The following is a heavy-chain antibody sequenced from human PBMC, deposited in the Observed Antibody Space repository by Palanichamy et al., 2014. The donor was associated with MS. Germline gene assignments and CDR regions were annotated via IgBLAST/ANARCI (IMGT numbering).Heavy chain of an antibody. D-gene: IGHD4-11*01. CDR1: GFTFSSFG. Sequence: QVQLVESGGGVVQPGRSLRLSCAASGFTFSSFGMHWVRQAPGKGLEWVAVISYDGSNKYYADSVKGRFTISRDNSKNTLYLQMNSLRAGDTAVYCCAREMYSNYFDYWGQGTLVTVSS. CDR2: ISYDGSNK. J-gene: IGHJ4*02. CDR3: AREMYSNYFDY. V-gene: IGHV3-30*19.